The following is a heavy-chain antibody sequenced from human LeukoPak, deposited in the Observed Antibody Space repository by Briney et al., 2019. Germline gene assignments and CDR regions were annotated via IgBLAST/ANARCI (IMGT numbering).Heavy chain of an antibody. D-gene: IGHD4/OR15-4a*01. CDR3: ARSHYGGSYDMFDF. V-gene: IGHV3-30*04. J-gene: IGHJ4*02. CDR1: GFTFSAYA. Sequence: GGFLRLSCAASGFTFSAYALHWVRQAPGKGLEWVAVITYDGNHQYYADSVKGRFSISRDNSNHTVHLQMDSLRAEDTASYYCARSHYGGSYDMFDFWGQGTLVIVSS. CDR2: ITYDGNHQ.